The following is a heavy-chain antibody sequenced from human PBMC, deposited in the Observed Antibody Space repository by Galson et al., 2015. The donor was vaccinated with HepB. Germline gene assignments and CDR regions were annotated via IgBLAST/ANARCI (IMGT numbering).Heavy chain of an antibody. CDR2: IYYSGST. CDR1: GGSVSSGSYY. CDR3: ARGDYGDYPFY. D-gene: IGHD4-17*01. V-gene: IGHV4-61*01. Sequence: ETLSLTCTVSGGSVSSGSYYWSWIRQPPGKGLEWIGYIYYSGSTNYNPSLKSRVTISVDTSKNQFSLKLSSVTAADTAVYYCARGDYGDYPFYWGQGTLVTVSS. J-gene: IGHJ4*02.